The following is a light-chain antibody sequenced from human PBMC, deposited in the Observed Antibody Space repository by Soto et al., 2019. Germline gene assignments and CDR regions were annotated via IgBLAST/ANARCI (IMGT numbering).Light chain of an antibody. J-gene: IGKJ5*01. CDR2: GAS. V-gene: IGKV3-15*01. CDR3: QQYSKWPIT. CDR1: QNIHTN. Sequence: EIGITQPRGTLSVSPGERATLSCRAGQNIHTNLAWYQQKPGQAPRLLFYGASTGATGLPARFSGSGSGTEFSLTISSLQSEDFAVYYCQQYSKWPITFGQGTRLAI.